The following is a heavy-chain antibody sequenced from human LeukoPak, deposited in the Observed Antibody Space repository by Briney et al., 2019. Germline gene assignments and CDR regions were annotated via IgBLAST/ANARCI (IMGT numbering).Heavy chain of an antibody. CDR3: ARQWYSSGWYAFDY. V-gene: IGHV4-59*08. J-gene: IGHJ4*02. CDR1: GGSISSYY. CDR2: IYYSGST. Sequence: SETLSLTCTVSGGSISSYYWSWIRQPPGKGLEWIGYIYYSGSTNYNPSLTSRVTIPVDTSKNQFSLKLSSVTAADTAVYYCARQWYSSGWYAFDYWGQGTLVTVSS. D-gene: IGHD6-19*01.